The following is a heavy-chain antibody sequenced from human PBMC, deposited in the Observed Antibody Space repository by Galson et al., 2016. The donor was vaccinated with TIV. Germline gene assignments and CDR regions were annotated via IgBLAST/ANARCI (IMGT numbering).Heavy chain of an antibody. CDR1: GFPFSSYT. J-gene: IGHJ4*02. CDR3: ARDGHDFWSGGANTLDY. D-gene: IGHD3-3*01. Sequence: SLRLSCAASGFPFSSYTTHWVRQAPGKGLEWVAIRSYDGSNEFYADSVKGRFTISRDNSKNTLYLQMDSLRIEDTAVYYCARDGHDFWSGGANTLDYWGQGTLVTVSS. CDR2: RSYDGSNE. V-gene: IGHV3-30*04.